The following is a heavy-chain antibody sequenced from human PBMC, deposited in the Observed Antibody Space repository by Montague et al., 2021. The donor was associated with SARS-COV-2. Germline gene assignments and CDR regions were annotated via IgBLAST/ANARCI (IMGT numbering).Heavy chain of an antibody. CDR1: GGSISSSSNY. CDR3: ARGIFTIPFIPAHYYMDV. Sequence: SETLSLTCTVSGGSISSSSNYWGWIRQPPGKGLEWIGNIYYSGSTNYNPSLKSRVTISVDTSKNQFSLKLSSVTAADTAVYYCARGIFTIPFIPAHYYMDVWGKGTTVTVSS. D-gene: IGHD3-3*01. J-gene: IGHJ6*03. CDR2: IYYSGST. V-gene: IGHV4-39*07.